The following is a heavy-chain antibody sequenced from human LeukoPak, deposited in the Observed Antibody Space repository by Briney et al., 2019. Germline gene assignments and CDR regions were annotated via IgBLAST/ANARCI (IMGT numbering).Heavy chain of an antibody. J-gene: IGHJ4*02. V-gene: IGHV3-11*01. CDR1: GFTFRGYY. Sequence: PGGSLRLSCVASGFTFRGYYMSWIRQAPGKGLEWVSYISGSDGTIKYADSVKGRSTISRDNTKNSLYLQMNSLRVEDTAVYYCAREFTQRDYWGQGTLVTVSS. CDR2: ISGSDGTI. CDR3: AREFTQRDY.